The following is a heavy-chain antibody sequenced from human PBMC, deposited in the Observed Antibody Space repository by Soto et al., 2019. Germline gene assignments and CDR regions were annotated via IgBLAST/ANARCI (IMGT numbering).Heavy chain of an antibody. V-gene: IGHV3-30*02. CDR1: GFTFSSYG. Sequence: GGSLRLSCAASGFTFSSYGMHWVRQAPGKGLEWVAVIWYDGSNKYYADSVKGRFTISRDNSKNTLYLQMNSLRAGDTAVYYCVKDRKRARYYDSSGYYLYYFDYWGQGTLVTVSS. CDR2: IWYDGSNK. CDR3: VKDRKRARYYDSSGYYLYYFDY. D-gene: IGHD3-22*01. J-gene: IGHJ4*02.